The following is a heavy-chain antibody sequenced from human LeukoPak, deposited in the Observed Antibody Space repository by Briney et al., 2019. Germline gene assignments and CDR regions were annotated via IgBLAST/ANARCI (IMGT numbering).Heavy chain of an antibody. J-gene: IGHJ3*02. CDR1: GFGLGGYN. D-gene: IGHD2-2*01. CDR2: ISISGDTK. V-gene: IGHV3-48*01. Sequence: QPGGSLRLSCAASGFGLGGYNMNWVRQAPGKGLEWVSYISISGDTKYYTDSVKGRFTVSRDNAKNSLSLQMSSLRVEDTAVYYCARLPTLDNQLTYTSWDAFDIRGQGTMVTVSS. CDR3: ARLPTLDNQLTYTSWDAFDI.